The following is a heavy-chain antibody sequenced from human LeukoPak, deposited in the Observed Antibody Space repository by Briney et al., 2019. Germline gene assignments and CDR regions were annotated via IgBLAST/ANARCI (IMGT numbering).Heavy chain of an antibody. Sequence: ASVKVSCKASGGTFSSYAISWVRQAPGQGLEWMGGIIPIFGTANYAQKFQGRVTITADESTSTAYMELSSLRSDDTAVYYCTGNYYGSGSYADFDYWGQGTLVTVSS. D-gene: IGHD3-10*01. V-gene: IGHV1-69*13. CDR2: IIPIFGTA. CDR1: GGTFSSYA. J-gene: IGHJ4*02. CDR3: TGNYYGSGSYADFDY.